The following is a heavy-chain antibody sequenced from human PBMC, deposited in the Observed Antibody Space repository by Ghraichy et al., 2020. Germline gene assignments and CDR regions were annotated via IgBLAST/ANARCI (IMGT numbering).Heavy chain of an antibody. CDR2: ISFDSSRE. D-gene: IGHD2-8*01. Sequence: GGSLNISCAASEFTFSIYGMHWVRQAPGKGLEWVAAISFDSSREYYADSVTGRFTISRDNSYNALYLQLHSLRADDTAVYYCAKGLSYCSNGVCFSSGGLDVWGQGTTVTVSS. V-gene: IGHV3-30*18. CDR1: EFTFSIYG. CDR3: AKGLSYCSNGVCFSSGGLDV. J-gene: IGHJ6*02.